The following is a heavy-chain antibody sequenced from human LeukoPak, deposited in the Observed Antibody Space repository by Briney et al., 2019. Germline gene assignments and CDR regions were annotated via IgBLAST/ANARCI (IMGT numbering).Heavy chain of an antibody. CDR1: GFTFSSYS. V-gene: IGHV3-48*01. J-gene: IGHJ3*02. Sequence: GGSLRLSCAASGFTFSSYSMNWVRQAPGKGLEWVSYISSSSSTIYYADSVKGRFTISRDNAKNSLYLQMNSLRAEDTAVYYCARAKVDYPTRDAFDIWGQGTMVTVSS. D-gene: IGHD4/OR15-4a*01. CDR2: ISSSSSTI. CDR3: ARAKVDYPTRDAFDI.